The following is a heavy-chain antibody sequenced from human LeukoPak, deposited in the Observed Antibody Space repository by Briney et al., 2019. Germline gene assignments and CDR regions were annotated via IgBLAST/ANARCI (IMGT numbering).Heavy chain of an antibody. D-gene: IGHD6-19*01. Sequence: GGSLRVSCAASGFTFSSYWMHWVRQAPGKGLVWVSRIKSDGSITSYADSVKGRFTISRDNAENSLYLQMNSLRVEDTAVYYCASIQWLADYWGQGTLVTVSS. CDR2: IKSDGSIT. J-gene: IGHJ4*02. CDR1: GFTFSSYW. V-gene: IGHV3-74*01. CDR3: ASIQWLADY.